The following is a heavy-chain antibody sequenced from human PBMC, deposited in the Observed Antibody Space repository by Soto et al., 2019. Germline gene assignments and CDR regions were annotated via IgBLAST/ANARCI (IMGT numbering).Heavy chain of an antibody. Sequence: EVQVVESGGGLVQPGGSLRLSCAASGFTFSSYSMNWVRQAPGKGLEWVSCISSSRSTKFYADSVKGRFTISRDNARNSLYLQMNSLRAEDTDVYYCARDIDGGGQGTLVTVSS. CDR2: ISSSRSTK. J-gene: IGHJ4*02. CDR3: ARDIDG. D-gene: IGHD2-15*01. V-gene: IGHV3-48*01. CDR1: GFTFSSYS.